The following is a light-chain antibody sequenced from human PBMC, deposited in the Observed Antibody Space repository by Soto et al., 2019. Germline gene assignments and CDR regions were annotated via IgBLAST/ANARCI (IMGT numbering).Light chain of an antibody. CDR2: GAS. CDR1: QSVSSSY. CDR3: QQYGSSPWT. V-gene: IGKV3-20*01. J-gene: IGKJ1*01. Sequence: EIVLTQSPGTLSLSPGERDTLSCRASQSVSSSYLAWYQQKPGQAPRLLIYGASSRATGIPDSFSGSGSGTDFTLTISRLEPEDFAVYYCQQYGSSPWTFGQGTKVEIK.